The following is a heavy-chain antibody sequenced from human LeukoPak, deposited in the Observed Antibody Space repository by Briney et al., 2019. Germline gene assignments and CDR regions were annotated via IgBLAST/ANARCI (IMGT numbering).Heavy chain of an antibody. D-gene: IGHD2-15*01. J-gene: IGHJ4*02. CDR2: ISYDGRIN. CDR3: ARDRRYCSGGSCYFVYFFDY. Sequence: PGGSLRLSCAASGFTFNSYAVHWVRQAPGKGLEWVAVISYDGRINFYAASVKGRFTISRDNSKNTLYLQMNSLKPEDTALYFCARDRRYCSGGSCYFVYFFDYWGQGTLVTVSS. V-gene: IGHV3-30*04. CDR1: GFTFNSYA.